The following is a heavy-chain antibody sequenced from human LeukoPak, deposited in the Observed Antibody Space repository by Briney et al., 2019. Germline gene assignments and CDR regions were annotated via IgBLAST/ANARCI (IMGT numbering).Heavy chain of an antibody. J-gene: IGHJ4*02. Sequence: SETLSLTCTVSGGSISSSSYYWGWIRQPPGKGLEWIGSIYYSGSTYYNPSLKSRVTISVDTSKNLFSLKLSSVTAADTAVYYCARARTTGKPIPSITMVRGALFDYWGQGTLVTVSS. CDR2: IYYSGST. CDR3: ARARTTGKPIPSITMVRGALFDY. V-gene: IGHV4-39*01. D-gene: IGHD3-10*01. CDR1: GGSISSSSYY.